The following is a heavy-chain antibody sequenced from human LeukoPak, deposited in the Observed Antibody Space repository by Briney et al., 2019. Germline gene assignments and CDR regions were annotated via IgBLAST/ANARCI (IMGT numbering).Heavy chain of an antibody. J-gene: IGHJ4*02. CDR2: INWNGGST. Sequence: GGSLRLSCAASGFTFYDYGMSWVRQAPGKGLEWGSGINWNGGSTVYADSVKGRFTISRDNAKNSLYLQMNSLRAEDTALYYCARGDCSSTSCSFDYWGQGTLVTVSS. CDR3: ARGDCSSTSCSFDY. CDR1: GFTFYDYG. V-gene: IGHV3-20*04. D-gene: IGHD2-2*01.